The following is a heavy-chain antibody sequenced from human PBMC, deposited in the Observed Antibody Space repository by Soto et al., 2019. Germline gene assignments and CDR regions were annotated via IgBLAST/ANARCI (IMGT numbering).Heavy chain of an antibody. CDR1: GFTFSNFA. CDR2: MSFDGSNK. D-gene: IGHD3-22*01. J-gene: IGHJ6*02. Sequence: QVQLVESGGRVVQPGGSLRLSCAASGFTFSNFAMHWVRQAPGKGLEWVAVMSFDGSNKFHADSVTGRFTISRDNSKNTLYLQMNSLKTDDTAVYFCATYFHDQTGLYYFGMDVWGQGTTVTVSS. CDR3: ATYFHDQTGLYYFGMDV. V-gene: IGHV3-30-3*01.